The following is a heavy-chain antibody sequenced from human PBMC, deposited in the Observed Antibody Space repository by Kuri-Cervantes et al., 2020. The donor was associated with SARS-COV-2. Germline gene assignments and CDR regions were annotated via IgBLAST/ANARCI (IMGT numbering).Heavy chain of an antibody. V-gene: IGHV3-NL1*01. CDR3: AKGLTPTPPTRYYDS. CDR1: GFTFSSYG. D-gene: IGHD2-15*01. J-gene: IGHJ5*01. CDR2: INFNGRDT. Sequence: GESLKISCAASGFTFSSYGMHWVRQAPGKGLEWVSVINFNGRDTFYADSVKGRFTISRDNSKDTVYLQLHSLRAEDTAIYFCAKGLTPTPPTRYYDSWGPGTLVTVSS.